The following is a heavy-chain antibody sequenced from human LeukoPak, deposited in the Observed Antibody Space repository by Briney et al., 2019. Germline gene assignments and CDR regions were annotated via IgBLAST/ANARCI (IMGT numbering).Heavy chain of an antibody. V-gene: IGHV1-18*01. CDR2: ISAYSGAT. CDR3: PRSGIGYLAWYPDWFDP. J-gene: IGHJ5*02. CDR1: GYTFTNYG. D-gene: IGHD3/OR15-3a*01. Sequence: ASVKLSCSVSGYTFTNYGISWVRQAPGQGLEWMGWISAYSGATNYAQKLQGRVTITTDTSTSTAYMELRSLISDDTAVYYCPRSGIGYLAWYPDWFDPWGQGTLVTVSS.